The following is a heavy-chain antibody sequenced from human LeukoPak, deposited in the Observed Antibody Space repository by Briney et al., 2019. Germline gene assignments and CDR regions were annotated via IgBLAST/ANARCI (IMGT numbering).Heavy chain of an antibody. CDR3: AREADYYDSSGNWFDP. CDR2: ISAYNGNT. Sequence: ASVKVSCKASGYTFTSYGISWVRQAPGQGLEWMGWISAYNGNTNYAQKLQGRVTMTTDTPTSTAYMELRSLRSDDTAVYYCAREADYYDSSGNWFDPWGQGTLVTVSS. J-gene: IGHJ5*02. D-gene: IGHD3-22*01. CDR1: GYTFTSYG. V-gene: IGHV1-18*01.